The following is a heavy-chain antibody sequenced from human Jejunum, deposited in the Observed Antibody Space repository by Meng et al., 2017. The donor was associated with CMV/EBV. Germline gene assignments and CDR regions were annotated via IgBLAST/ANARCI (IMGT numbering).Heavy chain of an antibody. J-gene: IGHJ4*02. D-gene: IGHD2-15*01. CDR3: ARDRGAGYCSATTCYPGGDFDY. Sequence: WIRQSPGKGLEWLSYISSSGSSIYHADSVKGRFTISRDNVKKSVVLQMSSRRAEDTGVYYCARDRGAGYCSATTCYPGGDFDYWGQGTQVTVSS. CDR2: ISSSGSSI. V-gene: IGHV3-11*01.